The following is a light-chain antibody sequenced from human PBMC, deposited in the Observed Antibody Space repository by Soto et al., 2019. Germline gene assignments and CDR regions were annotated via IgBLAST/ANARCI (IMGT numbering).Light chain of an antibody. CDR3: QQYYSYPQT. V-gene: IGKV1-8*01. CDR2: GGW. J-gene: IGKJ1*01. CDR1: QGISSY. Sequence: TQMKQYHSSLSASTGDRVTITCRASQGISSYLALGGGGGGGGGGGGGWGGWGLQSGVPSRFSGSGSGTDFTLTISCLQSEDFATYYCQQYYSYPQTFGQGTKVDI.